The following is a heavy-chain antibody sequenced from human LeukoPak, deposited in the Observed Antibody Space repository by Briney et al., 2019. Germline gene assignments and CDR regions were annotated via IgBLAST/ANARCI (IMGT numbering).Heavy chain of an antibody. CDR2: ISGSGGST. V-gene: IGHV3-23*01. Sequence: GGSLRLSCAASGFTFSSYAMSWVRQAPGKGLEWVSAISGSGGSTYYADSVKGRFTISRDNSKNTLYLQMNSLRAEDTAVYYCASSQRLIAARGWYYWGQGTLVTVSS. D-gene: IGHD6-6*01. CDR3: ASSQRLIAARGWYY. J-gene: IGHJ4*02. CDR1: GFTFSSYA.